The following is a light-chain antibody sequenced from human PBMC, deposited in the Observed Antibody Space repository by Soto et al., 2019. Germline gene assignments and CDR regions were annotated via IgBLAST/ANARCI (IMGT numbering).Light chain of an antibody. CDR2: LGD. CDR1: TSNIGTCY. Sequence: QSVLTQPPSASSTPGQTVTISCSGSTSNIGTCYVYWYQHLPGTAPKLLIYLGDQRASGVSDRVSGSKSGTSASLAINGLRSDDEAEYYCAAWDDNLNAYVFGSGTKVTVL. V-gene: IGLV1-47*02. CDR3: AAWDDNLNAYV. J-gene: IGLJ1*01.